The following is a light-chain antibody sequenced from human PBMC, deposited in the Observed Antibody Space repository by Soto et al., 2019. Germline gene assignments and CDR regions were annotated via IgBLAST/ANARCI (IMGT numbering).Light chain of an antibody. Sequence: LTQPPSASATPGQKVTISCSGSSSNVGSNLVNWYQQLPGAAPKLLIYSYDQRPSGVPDRFSGSRSGTSASLAISGLQSEDEADYYCAAWDDTLNGFVFGTGTKVTVL. CDR3: AAWDDTLNGFV. J-gene: IGLJ1*01. CDR1: SSNVGSNL. CDR2: SYD. V-gene: IGLV1-44*01.